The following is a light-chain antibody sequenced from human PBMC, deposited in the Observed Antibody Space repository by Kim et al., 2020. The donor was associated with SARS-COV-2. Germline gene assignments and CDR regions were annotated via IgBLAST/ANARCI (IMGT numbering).Light chain of an antibody. J-gene: IGKJ4*01. CDR2: KAC. CDR3: QHGA. CDR1: QSISSW. V-gene: IGKV1-5*03. Sequence: DIQMTQSPSTLSASVGDRVTITCRASQSISSWLAWYQQKPGKAPKLLIYKACSLESGVPSRFSGSGSGTEFTLTISSLQPDDFATYYCQHGAFGGGTKVDIK.